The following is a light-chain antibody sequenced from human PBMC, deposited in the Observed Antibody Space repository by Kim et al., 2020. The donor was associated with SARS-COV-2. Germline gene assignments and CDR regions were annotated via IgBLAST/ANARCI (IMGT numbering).Light chain of an antibody. CDR2: GAS. CDR1: QSVSDN. CDR3: QQYDDWPPWT. Sequence: SRGERAPLACRASQSVSDNLAGYQQKPGQAPRLLIYGASTRATGIPARFSGSGSGTECTLTISSLQSEDSAVYYCQQYDDWPPWTFGQGTKVDIK. V-gene: IGKV3-15*01. J-gene: IGKJ1*01.